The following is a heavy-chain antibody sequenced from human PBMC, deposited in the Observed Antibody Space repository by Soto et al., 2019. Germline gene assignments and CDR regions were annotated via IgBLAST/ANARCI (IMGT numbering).Heavy chain of an antibody. J-gene: IGHJ6*03. CDR2: MNPNSGNT. Sequence: ASVKVSCKASGYTFTSYDINWVRQATGQGLEWMGWMNPNSGNTGYAQKFQGRVTMTRNTSISTAYMELSSLRSEDTAVYYCARASGPPYYYYYMDVWGKGTTVTVSS. CDR1: GYTFTSYD. V-gene: IGHV1-8*01. D-gene: IGHD2-8*02. CDR3: ARASGPPYYYYYMDV.